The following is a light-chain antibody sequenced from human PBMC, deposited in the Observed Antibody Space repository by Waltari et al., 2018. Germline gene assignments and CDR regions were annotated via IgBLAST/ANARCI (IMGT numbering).Light chain of an antibody. Sequence: QSALTQPRSVSGSPGQSVTIPCPGPSRAIGGYNYVPWYQQHPGKAPKLIIYDVTKRPSGVPDRFSASKSGNTASLTIAGLQADDEADYYCYSYADTFTWVFGGGTKLTVL. J-gene: IGLJ3*02. CDR2: DVT. V-gene: IGLV2-11*01. CDR3: YSYADTFTWV. CDR1: SRAIGGYNY.